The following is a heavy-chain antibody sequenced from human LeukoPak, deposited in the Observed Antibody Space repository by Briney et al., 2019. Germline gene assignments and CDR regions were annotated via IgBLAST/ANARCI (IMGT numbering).Heavy chain of an antibody. D-gene: IGHD3-10*01. Sequence: ASVKVSCKVSGYTLTGLSMHWVRQAPGKGLEWMGGFDPEDGETIYAQKFQGRVTMTEDTSTDTAYMELSSLRSEDTAVYYCAIVRITMVRGVTDPYSPSYYFDYWGQGTLVTVSS. V-gene: IGHV1-24*01. CDR2: FDPEDGET. CDR1: GYTLTGLS. CDR3: AIVRITMVRGVTDPYSPSYYFDY. J-gene: IGHJ4*02.